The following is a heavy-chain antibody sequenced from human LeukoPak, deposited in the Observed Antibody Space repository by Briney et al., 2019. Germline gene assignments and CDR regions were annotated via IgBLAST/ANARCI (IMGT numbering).Heavy chain of an antibody. CDR3: ARDLDNYGIIDY. CDR2: MHYRGST. J-gene: IGHJ4*02. D-gene: IGHD5-18*01. V-gene: IGHV4-61*01. Sequence: PSDPLSLTCTVSGGSVSRGSYLWRWARQPPGEGLGWIGYMHYRGSTNYHPPLKSRFTISVHTSKNQFSLTLSSVTAADTAVYYCARDLDNYGIIDYWGQGTLVTVSS. CDR1: GGSVSRGSYL.